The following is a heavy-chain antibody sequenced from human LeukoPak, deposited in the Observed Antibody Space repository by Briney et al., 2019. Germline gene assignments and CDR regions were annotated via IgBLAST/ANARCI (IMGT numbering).Heavy chain of an antibody. V-gene: IGHV1-69*04. Sequence: ASVKVSCKASGGTFSSYAISWVRQAPAQGLEWMGRIIPILGIANYAQKFQGRVTITADKSTSTAYMELSSLRSEDTAVYYCARGSYYYDSSSPPLPWGQGTLVTVSS. D-gene: IGHD3-22*01. J-gene: IGHJ5*02. CDR1: GGTFSSYA. CDR3: ARGSYYYDSSSPPLP. CDR2: IIPILGIA.